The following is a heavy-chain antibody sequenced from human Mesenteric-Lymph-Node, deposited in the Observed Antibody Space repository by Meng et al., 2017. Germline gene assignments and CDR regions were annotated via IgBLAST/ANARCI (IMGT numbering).Heavy chain of an antibody. V-gene: IGHV4-30-4*01. D-gene: IGHD3-3*01. CDR3: ARVGWRQWSFDL. Sequence: QGQLQESGPGLVKPSQTLSLTCTVSGGSIRSGDYYWSWIRQPPGKGLELIGHIYYSGSTSYNPSLKSRVTISVDTSNNQFSLKLSSVTAADTAVYYCARVGWRQWSFDLWGRGTLVTVSS. CDR2: IYYSGST. J-gene: IGHJ2*01. CDR1: GGSIRSGDYY.